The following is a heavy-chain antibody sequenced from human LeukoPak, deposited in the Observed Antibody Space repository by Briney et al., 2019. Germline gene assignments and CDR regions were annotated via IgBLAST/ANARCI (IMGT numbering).Heavy chain of an antibody. Sequence: PSETLSLTCTVSGGSISSYYWSWIRQPPGKGLEWIGYIYYSGSTNYNPSLKSRVTISVDTSKNQFSLKLSSVTAADTAVYYCARLSYDYWYFDLWGRGTLVTVSS. D-gene: IGHD3-3*01. CDR3: ARLSYDYWYFDL. CDR1: GGSISSYY. CDR2: IYYSGST. V-gene: IGHV4-59*01. J-gene: IGHJ2*01.